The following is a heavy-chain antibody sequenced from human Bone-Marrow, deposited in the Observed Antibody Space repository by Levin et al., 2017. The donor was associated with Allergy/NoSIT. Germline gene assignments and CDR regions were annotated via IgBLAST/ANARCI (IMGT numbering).Heavy chain of an antibody. Sequence: SETLSLTCTVYGGSFSDYHWSWIRQPPGKGLEWIGEINHSGYTNYNPSLKSRVSMSVDTSKKQFSLKLSSVTAADTALYYCAREGRAVTGIGDWGQGTLVTSPQ. CDR2: INHSGYT. CDR1: GGSFSDYH. CDR3: AREGRAVTGIGD. V-gene: IGHV4-34*01. J-gene: IGHJ4*02. D-gene: IGHD6-19*01.